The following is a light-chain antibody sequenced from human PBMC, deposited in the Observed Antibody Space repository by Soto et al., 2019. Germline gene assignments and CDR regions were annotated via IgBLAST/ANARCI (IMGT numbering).Light chain of an antibody. J-gene: IGLJ3*02. V-gene: IGLV2-14*01. Sequence: QSVLTQPASVSGSPGQSSPISCTGTATDVGDHNYVSWYQHHPGKAPKLIIYDVSNRPSGVSDRFSGSKSGNSASLTISGLQAEDEAEYYCSSYTSTITWVFGGGTKLTVL. CDR2: DVS. CDR1: ATDVGDHNY. CDR3: SSYTSTITWV.